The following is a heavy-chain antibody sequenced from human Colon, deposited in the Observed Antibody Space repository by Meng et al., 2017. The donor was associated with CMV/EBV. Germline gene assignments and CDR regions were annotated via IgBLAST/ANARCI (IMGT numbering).Heavy chain of an antibody. CDR3: TREGFDY. Sequence: VQLVQSGVELKKPGTSVNLSCKASGYTFTGYWMHWVRQAPGQGLEWMGRIKPSTGDTNYAQNFQGRVTVTRDTSISTVYMEVNSLTSDDTAVYYCTREGFDYWGQGALVTVSS. CDR2: IKPSTGDT. J-gene: IGHJ4*02. CDR1: GYTFTGYW. V-gene: IGHV1-2*06.